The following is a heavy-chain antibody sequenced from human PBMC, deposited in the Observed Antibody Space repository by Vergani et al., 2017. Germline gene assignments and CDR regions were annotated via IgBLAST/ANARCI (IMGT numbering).Heavy chain of an antibody. J-gene: IGHJ1*01. CDR1: GFTFDTYT. V-gene: IGHV3-23*01. CDR3: TTAWGLYYSHGEYFQY. CDR2: ISSGGGDI. D-gene: IGHD3-10*01. Sequence: EVQLLESGGGLVQPGGSRRLSCAGAGFTFDTYTMAYVGQAPGKGLEWVATISSGGGDIFYADSVKGGFTISRDNSKNTLFLQMNSLKDEDTAVYYCTTAWGLYYSHGEYFQYWGRGTLVSVSS.